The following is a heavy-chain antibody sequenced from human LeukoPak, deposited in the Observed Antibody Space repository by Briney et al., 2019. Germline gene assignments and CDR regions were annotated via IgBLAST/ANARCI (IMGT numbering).Heavy chain of an antibody. CDR1: GFTFNINE. D-gene: IGHD5-12*01. CDR2: ISSSGRSI. V-gene: IGHV3-48*03. CDR3: AKEDIAGNGFPFDS. J-gene: IGHJ4*02. Sequence: GGSLRLSCAASGFTFNINEMNWVRQAPGKGPEWISYISSSGRSIYYADSVKGRFTISRDNAKNSVYLQMNSLRVEDTAIYCCAKEDIAGNGFPFDSWGQGTMVTVSS.